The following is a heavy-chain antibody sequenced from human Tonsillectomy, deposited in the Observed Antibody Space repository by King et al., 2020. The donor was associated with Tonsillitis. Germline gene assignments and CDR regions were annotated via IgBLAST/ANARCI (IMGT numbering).Heavy chain of an antibody. D-gene: IGHD3-10*01. CDR2: IIPILGTA. V-gene: IGHV1-69*01. J-gene: IGHJ6*02. CDR1: GGTFSSYA. CDR3: AWGRITIVRGVIPKPYGMDV. Sequence: QLVQSGAEVKKPGSSVKVSCKASGGTFSSYAISWVRQAPGQGLEWMGGIIPILGTANYAQTFQGRVTITADESTRTAYMELSSLRAEETAVYYCAWGRITIVRGVIPKPYGMDVWGQGTPVTVSS.